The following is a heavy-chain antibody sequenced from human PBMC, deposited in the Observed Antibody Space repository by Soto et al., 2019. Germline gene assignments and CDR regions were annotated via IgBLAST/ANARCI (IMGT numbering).Heavy chain of an antibody. CDR1: GGTFSSYA. CDR2: IIPIFGTA. CDR3: ARVVDTAMVKVPNGFDP. Sequence: QVQLVQSGAEVKKPGSSVKVSCKASGGTFSSYAISWVRQAPGQGLEWMGGIIPIFGTAKYAQKFQGRVTITADESTSTAYMELSSLRSEDTAVYYCARVVDTAMVKVPNGFDPWGQGTLVTVSS. V-gene: IGHV1-69*01. D-gene: IGHD5-18*01. J-gene: IGHJ5*02.